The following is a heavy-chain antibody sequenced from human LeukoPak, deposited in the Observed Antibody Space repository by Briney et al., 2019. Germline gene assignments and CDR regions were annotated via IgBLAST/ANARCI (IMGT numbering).Heavy chain of an antibody. CDR1: GFAFSSYA. CDR3: ARDLSLGSLDFDY. CDR2: ISGSDGST. D-gene: IGHD1-26*01. V-gene: IGHV3-23*01. J-gene: IGHJ4*02. Sequence: GGSLRLSCVASGFAFSSYAMSWVRQAPGKGLEWISTISGSDGSTYFADSVKGRFTFSRDNSKNTLYLQMDSLTDEDTAVYYCARDLSLGSLDFDYRGQGTLVTVSS.